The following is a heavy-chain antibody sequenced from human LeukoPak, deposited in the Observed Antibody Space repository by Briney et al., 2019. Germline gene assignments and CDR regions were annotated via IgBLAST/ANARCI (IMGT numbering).Heavy chain of an antibody. V-gene: IGHV3-74*01. J-gene: IGHJ4*02. Sequence: GGSLRLSCAASGFTFSSYWMHWVRQAPGKGLVWVSRINSDGSSTSYADSVKGRFTISRDNSKNTLYLEMNSLRAEDTAVFYCAKVLGYCSSTSCYGYFDYWGQGTLVTVSS. CDR3: AKVLGYCSSTSCYGYFDY. CDR1: GFTFSSYW. D-gene: IGHD2-2*01. CDR2: INSDGSST.